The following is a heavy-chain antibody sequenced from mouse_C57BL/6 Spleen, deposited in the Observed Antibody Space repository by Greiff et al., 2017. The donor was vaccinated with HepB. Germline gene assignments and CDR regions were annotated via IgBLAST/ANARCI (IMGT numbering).Heavy chain of an antibody. CDR2: ISDGGSYT. V-gene: IGHV5-4*01. CDR1: GFTFSSYA. CDR3: AREGGWAY. J-gene: IGHJ3*01. Sequence: EVQGVESGGGLVKPGGSLKLSCAASGFTFSSYAMSWVRQTPEKRLEWVATISDGGSYTYYPDNVKGRFTITRDNAKNNLYLQMSHLKSEDTAMYYCAREGGWAYWGQGTLVTVSA.